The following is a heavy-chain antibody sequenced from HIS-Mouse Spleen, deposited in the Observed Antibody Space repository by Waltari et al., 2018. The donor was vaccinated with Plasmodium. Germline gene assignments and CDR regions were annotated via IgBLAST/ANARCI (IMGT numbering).Heavy chain of an antibody. CDR2: IDWDDDK. J-gene: IGHJ6*02. Sequence: QVTLRESGPALVKPTQTLTLTRTFSGSSHSTSGMCVTWIRQPPGKALEWLARIDWDDDKYYSTALKTSVTSSKDTCKNQVVLTMTNMDAVDTATYCCARTTYSSASAKDYYYGMDVWGQGTTVTVSS. CDR1: GSSHSTSGMC. V-gene: IGHV2-70*15. CDR3: ARTTYSSASAKDYYYGMDV. D-gene: IGHD6-6*01.